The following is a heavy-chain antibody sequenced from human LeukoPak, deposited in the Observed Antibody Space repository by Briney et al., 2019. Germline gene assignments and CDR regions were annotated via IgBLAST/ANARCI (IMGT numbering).Heavy chain of an antibody. CDR2: IYYSGST. CDR3: ARHEWGIYSGKRLGFDY. J-gene: IGHJ4*02. D-gene: IGHD5-12*01. CDR1: GGSISSSSYY. Sequence: SETLSLTCTVSGGSISSSSYYWGWIRQPPGKGLEWIGSIYYSGSTYYNPSLKSRVTISVDTSKNQFSLKLCSVTAADTAVYYCARHEWGIYSGKRLGFDYWGQGTLVTVSS. V-gene: IGHV4-39*01.